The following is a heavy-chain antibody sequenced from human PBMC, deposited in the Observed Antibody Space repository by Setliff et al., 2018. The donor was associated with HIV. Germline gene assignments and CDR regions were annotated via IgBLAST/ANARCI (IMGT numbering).Heavy chain of an antibody. J-gene: IGHJ6*03. D-gene: IGHD5-12*01. Sequence: AASVKVSCKASGGTFRSYGISWVRQAPGQGPEWMAGIIPMFGTTNYAQKFQGRVTITADESTSTAYMELSSLRSDDTAVYYCARVAEMATIGYNYFYMDVWGQGTTVTVSS. CDR3: ARVAEMATIGYNYFYMDV. CDR1: GGTFRSYG. V-gene: IGHV1-69*13. CDR2: IIPMFGTT.